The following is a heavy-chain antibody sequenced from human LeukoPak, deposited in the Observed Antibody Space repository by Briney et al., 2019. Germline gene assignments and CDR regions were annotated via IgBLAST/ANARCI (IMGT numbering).Heavy chain of an antibody. D-gene: IGHD3-10*01. V-gene: IGHV4-59*04. CDR2: LFHSGTT. CDR3: ARGTGFGEPVDY. CDR1: GGSISNFH. J-gene: IGHJ4*02. Sequence: PSETLSLTCTVSGGSISNFHWSWIRQPPGKGLEWIASLFHSGTTYYNPSLKSRITISIDTSKNQFFLKLMSVTAADTAVYFCARGTGFGEPVDYWGQGTLVTVSS.